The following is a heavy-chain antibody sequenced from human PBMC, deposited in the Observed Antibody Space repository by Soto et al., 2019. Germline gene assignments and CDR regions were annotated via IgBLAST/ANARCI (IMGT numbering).Heavy chain of an antibody. Sequence: VQLVESGGGVVQPGRSLRLSCAASGFTFSSYGMHWVRQAPGKGLEWVGRIKSKTDGGTTDYAAPVKGRFTISRDDSKNTLYLQMNSLKTEDTAVYYCTTEWVNYFDYWGQGTLVTVSS. CDR3: TTEWVNYFDY. V-gene: IGHV3-15*01. J-gene: IGHJ4*02. CDR2: IKSKTDGGTT. D-gene: IGHD3-22*01. CDR1: GFTFSSYG.